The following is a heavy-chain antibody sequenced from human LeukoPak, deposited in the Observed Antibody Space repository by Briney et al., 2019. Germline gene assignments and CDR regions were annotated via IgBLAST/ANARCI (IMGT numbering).Heavy chain of an antibody. CDR2: ISGNGDIT. CDR1: GFTFSSYA. V-gene: IGHV3-23*01. CDR3: AKVTGGDMIAYGGLDY. Sequence: PGGSLRLSCAASGFTFSSYAMSWVRQAPGKGLEWVSAISGNGDITYYTGSVKGRFTISRDNSKNTLFLQMNSLRAEDTAVYYCAKVTGGDMIAYGGLDYWGQGTLATVSS. J-gene: IGHJ4*02. D-gene: IGHD3-22*01.